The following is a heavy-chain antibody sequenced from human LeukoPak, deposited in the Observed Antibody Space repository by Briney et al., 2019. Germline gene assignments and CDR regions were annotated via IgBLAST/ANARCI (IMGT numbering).Heavy chain of an antibody. Sequence: GGSLRLSCAASGFTFSSYWMSWVRQAPGKGLEWVAVISYDGSNKYYADSVKGRFTISRDNAKNSLYLQMNSLRAEDTAVYYCYRPSDYDSPTPHWGQGTLVTVSS. J-gene: IGHJ1*01. V-gene: IGHV3-30-3*01. CDR2: ISYDGSNK. CDR1: GFTFSSYW. D-gene: IGHD3-22*01. CDR3: YRPSDYDSPTPH.